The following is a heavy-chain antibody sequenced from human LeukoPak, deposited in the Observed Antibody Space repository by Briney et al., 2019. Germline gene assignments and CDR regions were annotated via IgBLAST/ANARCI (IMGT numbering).Heavy chain of an antibody. V-gene: IGHV3-7*03. CDR1: GFIFRNYW. Sequence: QPGGSLRLSCAASGFIFRNYWMSWVRQAPGEGLEWVANIKPDGSEKYYVDSVKGRFTISRDNTKNSLYLQMDSLRAEDTAVYYCAKGGAEYWLPLDYWGQGILVTVSS. CDR2: IKPDGSEK. J-gene: IGHJ4*02. D-gene: IGHD2/OR15-2a*01. CDR3: AKGGAEYWLPLDY.